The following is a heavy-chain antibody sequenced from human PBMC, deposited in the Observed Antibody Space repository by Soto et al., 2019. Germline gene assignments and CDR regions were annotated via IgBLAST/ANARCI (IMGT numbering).Heavy chain of an antibody. V-gene: IGHV3-33*01. D-gene: IGHD3-10*01. J-gene: IGHJ4*02. CDR1: GFTFSSNG. CDR3: VRNTNYYLDY. CDR2: IWYDGRDT. Sequence: PGGSLRLSCAASGFTFSSNGMHWVRQAPGKGLEWVAMIWYDGRDTNFVDSVKGRFTVPRDNSKNTLYLQMNSLRAEDTAVYYCVRNTNYYLDYWGQGTLVTVSS.